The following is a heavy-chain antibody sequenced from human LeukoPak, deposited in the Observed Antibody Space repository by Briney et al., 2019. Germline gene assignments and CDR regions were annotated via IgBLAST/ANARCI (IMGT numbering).Heavy chain of an antibody. J-gene: IGHJ6*04. Sequence: ASVKVSCKASGYTFTNYYMHWVRQAPGQGLEWMGVIDPSAGSTTYAQKFQGRVTMTRDTATSTVYMELSSQRSEDTAVYYCARAHYASSNIKVPFDVWGKGTTVTVSS. D-gene: IGHD3-22*01. CDR1: GYTFTNYY. V-gene: IGHV1-46*01. CDR3: ARAHYASSNIKVPFDV. CDR2: IDPSAGST.